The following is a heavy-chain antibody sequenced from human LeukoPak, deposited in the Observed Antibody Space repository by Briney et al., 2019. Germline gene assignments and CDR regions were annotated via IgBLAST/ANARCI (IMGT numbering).Heavy chain of an antibody. D-gene: IGHD3-22*01. V-gene: IGHV4-39*07. CDR3: AGRTSMIVVVIGGNFDY. J-gene: IGHJ4*02. Sequence: SETLSLTCTVSGGSISSNSYYWGWIRQPPGKGLEWIGSIYHSGSTYYNPSLKSRVTISVDTSKNQFSLKLSSVTAADTAVYYCAGRTSMIVVVIGGNFDYWGQGTLVTVSS. CDR2: IYHSGST. CDR1: GGSISSNSYY.